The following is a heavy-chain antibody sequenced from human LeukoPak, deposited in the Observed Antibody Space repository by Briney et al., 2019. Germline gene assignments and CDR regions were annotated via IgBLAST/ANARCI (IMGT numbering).Heavy chain of an antibody. CDR2: IYPGDSDT. V-gene: IGHV5-51*01. J-gene: IGHJ3*02. CDR1: GYSFTSYW. CDR3: ARTVVPAAFDAFDI. Sequence: AASVKVSCKGSGYSFTSYWIGWVRQMPGKGLEWMGIIYPGDSDTRYSPSFQGQVTISADKSISTAYLQWSSLKASDTAMYYCARTVVPAAFDAFDIWGQGTMVTVSS. D-gene: IGHD2-2*01.